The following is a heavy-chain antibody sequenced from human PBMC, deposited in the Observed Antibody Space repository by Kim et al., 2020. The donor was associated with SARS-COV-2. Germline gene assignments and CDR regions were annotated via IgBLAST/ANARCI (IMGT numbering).Heavy chain of an antibody. D-gene: IGHD3-10*01. CDR2: ISYRGST. CDR3: ARSFFGSGTSPFDF. V-gene: IGHV4-31*03. J-gene: IGHJ4*02. Sequence: SETLSLTCTVSVGSISSGNYYWNWIRQHPGKGLEWIGYISYRGSTYYNPSLKSRVIISVDTSKNQFSLKLSSVAAADTAAYYCARSFFGSGTSPFDFWGQGILVTVSS. CDR1: VGSISSGNYY.